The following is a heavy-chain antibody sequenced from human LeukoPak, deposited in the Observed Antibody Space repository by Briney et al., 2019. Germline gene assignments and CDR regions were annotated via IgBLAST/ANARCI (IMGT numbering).Heavy chain of an antibody. V-gene: IGHV4-34*01. CDR2: IYYSGST. CDR1: GGSFSGYY. Sequence: SETLFLTCAVYGGSFSGYYWSWIRQPPGKGLEWIGSIYYSGSTYYNPSLKSRVTISVDTSKNQFSLKLSSVTAADTAVYYCARRGYYDSRGYFDLWGRGTLVTVSS. J-gene: IGHJ2*01. CDR3: ARRGYYDSRGYFDL. D-gene: IGHD3-22*01.